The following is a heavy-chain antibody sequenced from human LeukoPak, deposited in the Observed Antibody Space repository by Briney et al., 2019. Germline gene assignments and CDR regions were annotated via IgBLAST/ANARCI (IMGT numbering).Heavy chain of an antibody. CDR1: GGSFSGYY. J-gene: IGHJ4*02. V-gene: IGHV4-34*01. D-gene: IGHD5-18*01. Sequence: SETLSLTCAVYGGSFSGYYWSWIRQPPGKGLEWIGEINHSGSTNYNPSLKSRVTISVDTSKNKFSLKLSSVTAADTAVYYCARFGYSYGSGFDYWGQGTLVTVSS. CDR3: ARFGYSYGSGFDY. CDR2: INHSGST.